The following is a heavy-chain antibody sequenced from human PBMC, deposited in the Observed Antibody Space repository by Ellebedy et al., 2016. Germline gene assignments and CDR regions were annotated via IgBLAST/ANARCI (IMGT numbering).Heavy chain of an antibody. J-gene: IGHJ6*03. CDR1: GYSFSNYW. CDR2: IYPGDSDT. CDR3: AKAPPLYGSGTNGDYYMDV. D-gene: IGHD3-10*01. V-gene: IGHV5-51*01. Sequence: KVSCXGSGYSFSNYWIGWVRQMPGKGLEWMGIIYPGDSDTRYSPSFQGQVTISADKSISTAYLQWSSLKASDTAMYYCAKAPPLYGSGTNGDYYMDVWGQGTTVSVSS.